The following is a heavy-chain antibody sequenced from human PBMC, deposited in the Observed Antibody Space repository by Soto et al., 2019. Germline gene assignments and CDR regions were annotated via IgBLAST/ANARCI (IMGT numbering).Heavy chain of an antibody. CDR3: ARRLYYDSSGFEGGGMDV. CDR2: IYYSGST. CDR1: GGCVSSSMFY. D-gene: IGHD3-22*01. J-gene: IGHJ6*02. V-gene: IGHV4-39*01. Sequence: PSETLSLTCTVSGGCVSSSMFYWAWVRQPPGKGLEWIGNIYYSGSTYYNSSLKSRVTISVDTSKNQFSLKLSSVTAADTAVYYCARRLYYDSSGFEGGGMDVWRQGTTVTVSS.